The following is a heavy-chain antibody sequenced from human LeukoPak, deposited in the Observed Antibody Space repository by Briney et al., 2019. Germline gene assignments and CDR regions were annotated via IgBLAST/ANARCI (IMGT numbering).Heavy chain of an antibody. V-gene: IGHV1-2*02. CDR3: AREGNRDSGHYYYYMDV. J-gene: IGHJ6*03. Sequence: ASVKVSCKASGYTFTAFYLHWVRQAPGQGLEWMGLINPNSGGTNYAQKFQGRVTMTRDTSISTAYMELSRLRSDDTAVYYCAREGNRDSGHYYYYMDVWGKGTTVTISS. CDR1: GYTFTAFY. D-gene: IGHD1-14*01. CDR2: INPNSGGT.